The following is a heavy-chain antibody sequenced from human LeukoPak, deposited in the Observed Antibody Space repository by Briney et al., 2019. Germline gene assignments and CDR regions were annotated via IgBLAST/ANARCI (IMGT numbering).Heavy chain of an antibody. CDR1: GFTFDDYA. Sequence: GGSLRLSCAASGFTFDDYAMHWVRQAPGKGLEWVSGISWNSGSIGYADSVKGRFTISRDNAKNSLYLQMNSLRAEDTALYYCATSEAAVAGTLDYWGQGTLVTVSS. J-gene: IGHJ4*02. CDR3: ATSEAAVAGTLDY. V-gene: IGHV3-9*01. CDR2: ISWNSGSI. D-gene: IGHD6-19*01.